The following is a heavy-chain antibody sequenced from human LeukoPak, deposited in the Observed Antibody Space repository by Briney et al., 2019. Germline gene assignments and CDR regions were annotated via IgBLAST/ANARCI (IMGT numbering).Heavy chain of an antibody. D-gene: IGHD6-19*01. V-gene: IGHV3-23*01. Sequence: PGGSLRLSCAASGFTFSSYAMSWVRQAPGKGLEWVSAISGSGGSTYHADSVKGRFTISRDNSKNTLYLQMNSLRAEDTAVYYCASPGYSSGWYLQGGHNWFDPWGQGTLVTVSS. CDR3: ASPGYSSGWYLQGGHNWFDP. J-gene: IGHJ5*02. CDR1: GFTFSSYA. CDR2: ISGSGGST.